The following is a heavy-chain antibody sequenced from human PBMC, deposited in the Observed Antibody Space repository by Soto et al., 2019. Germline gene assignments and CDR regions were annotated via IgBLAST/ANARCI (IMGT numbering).Heavy chain of an antibody. CDR3: ARVCVGISRYYFDSSGYRLDY. V-gene: IGHV4-39*07. CDR2: IYYSGST. J-gene: IGHJ4*02. Sequence: SETLSLTCTVSGDSISSINYYWGWIRQPPEKGLEMIGSIYYSGSTNYNPSLKSRVTISVDTSKNQFSLKLSSVTAADTAVYYCARVCVGISRYYFDSSGYRLDYWGQGTLVTVSS. CDR1: GDSISSINYY. D-gene: IGHD3-22*01.